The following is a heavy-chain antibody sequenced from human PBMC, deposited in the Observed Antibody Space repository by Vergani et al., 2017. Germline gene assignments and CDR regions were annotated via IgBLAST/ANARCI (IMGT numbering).Heavy chain of an antibody. V-gene: IGHV3-73*02. D-gene: IGHD3-3*01. CDR2: IRSKANSYAT. CDR1: GFTFSGSA. J-gene: IGHJ4*02. Sequence: EVQLVESGGGLVQPGGSLKLSCAASGFTFSGSAMHWVRQASGKGLEWVGPIRSKANSYATAYAASVKGRFTISRDDSKNTAYLQMNSLKTEDTAVYYCTRHYDFWSGYLTHFDYWGQGTLVTVSS. CDR3: TRHYDFWSGYLTHFDY.